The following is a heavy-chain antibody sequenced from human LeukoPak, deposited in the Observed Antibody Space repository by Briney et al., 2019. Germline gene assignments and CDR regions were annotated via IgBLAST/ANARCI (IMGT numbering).Heavy chain of an antibody. V-gene: IGHV3-30-3*01. D-gene: IGHD2-21*02. Sequence: GGSLRLSCAASGFIFSTYTMHWVRQAPGKGLEWVATVSHDGDNNYYADSVKGRFTISRDNSKDTLYLQMNSLRADDLAVYYCARVRIGGYCGGDCYSPDYWGQGTLVTVSS. CDR3: ARVRIGGYCGGDCYSPDY. CDR2: VSHDGDNN. J-gene: IGHJ4*02. CDR1: GFIFSTYT.